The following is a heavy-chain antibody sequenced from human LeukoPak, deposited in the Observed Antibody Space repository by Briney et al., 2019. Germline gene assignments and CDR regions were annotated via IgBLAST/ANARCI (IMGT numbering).Heavy chain of an antibody. CDR2: ISGSGGST. Sequence: GGSLRLSCAASGFTFSSYAMSWVRQAPGKGLEWVSAISGSGGSTYYADSVKGRFTISRDNSKNTLYLQMNSLRAEDTAVYYCARDSHVDYGMDVWGQGTTVTVSS. CDR1: GFTFSSYA. CDR3: ARDSHVDYGMDV. V-gene: IGHV3-23*01. J-gene: IGHJ6*02.